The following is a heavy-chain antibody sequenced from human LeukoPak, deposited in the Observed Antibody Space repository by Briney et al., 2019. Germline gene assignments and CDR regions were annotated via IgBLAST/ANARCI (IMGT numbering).Heavy chain of an antibody. J-gene: IGHJ4*02. CDR2: IKQDGSEK. D-gene: IGHD2-8*01. Sequence: GGSLRLSCAASGFTFSTNWMSWVRQAPGKGLEWVANIKQDGSEKNYVDSVKGRFTISRDNAKSSLYLQMNSLRVEDTAVYYCAKAGNGFGYWVQAALVTVSS. CDR3: AKAGNGFGY. V-gene: IGHV3-7*01. CDR1: GFTFSTNW.